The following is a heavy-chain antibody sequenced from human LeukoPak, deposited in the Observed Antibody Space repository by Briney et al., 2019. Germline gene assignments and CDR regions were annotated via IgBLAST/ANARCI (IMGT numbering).Heavy chain of an antibody. D-gene: IGHD3-3*01. Sequence: GGSLRLSCAASGFTFSSYAMSWVRQAPGKGLEWVSAISGSGDSTYYADSVKGRFTISRDNSKNTVDLQMNSLRVEDSAMYYCAKTSLWDGSGHYYYMDVWGKGTAVTISS. CDR3: AKTSLWDGSGHYYYMDV. V-gene: IGHV3-23*01. CDR2: ISGSGDST. CDR1: GFTFSSYA. J-gene: IGHJ6*03.